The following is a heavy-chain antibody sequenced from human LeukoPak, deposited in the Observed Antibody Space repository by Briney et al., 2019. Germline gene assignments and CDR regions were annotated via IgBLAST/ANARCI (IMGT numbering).Heavy chain of an antibody. D-gene: IGHD3-10*01. CDR3: ATAGPISGRHNYFDS. Sequence: SETLSLTCTVSGGSNTGSYWSWLRQPPGKGLEYIGYIYYSGSTNYNPSLKSRVTISVDTSKNQFSLKLTSVTAADTAVYYCATAGPISGRHNYFDSWGQGTLVTVSS. J-gene: IGHJ4*02. V-gene: IGHV4-59*01. CDR1: GGSNTGSY. CDR2: IYYSGST.